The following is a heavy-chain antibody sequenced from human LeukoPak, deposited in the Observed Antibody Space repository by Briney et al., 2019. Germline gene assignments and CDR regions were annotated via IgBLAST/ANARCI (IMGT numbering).Heavy chain of an antibody. V-gene: IGHV3-48*03. D-gene: IGHD5-12*01. CDR1: GFTFSSYE. J-gene: IGHJ4*02. CDR2: ISSSGSTI. Sequence: GGSLRLSCAASGFTFSSYEMNWVRQAPGKGLEWVSYISSSGSTIYYADSVKGRFTVSRDNAKKSLYLQMNSLRAEDTAVYYCARDLGGYSGPSAYWGQGRLVIVSS. CDR3: ARDLGGYSGPSAY.